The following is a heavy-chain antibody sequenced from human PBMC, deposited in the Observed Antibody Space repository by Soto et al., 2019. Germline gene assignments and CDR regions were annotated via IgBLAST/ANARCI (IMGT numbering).Heavy chain of an antibody. CDR1: GFAFNSYA. V-gene: IGHV3-30-3*01. CDR3: ARGYSSSSAAFDY. CDR2: ISYDGSNK. D-gene: IGHD6-13*01. Sequence: QVQLVESGGGVVQPGRSLRLSCAASGFAFNSYAIHWVRQAPGKGLEWVAIISYDGSNKYYADSVKGRFTISRDNAKNTLYLQLISLRAEDTAVYYCARGYSSSSAAFDYWGQGTLFTVSS. J-gene: IGHJ4*02.